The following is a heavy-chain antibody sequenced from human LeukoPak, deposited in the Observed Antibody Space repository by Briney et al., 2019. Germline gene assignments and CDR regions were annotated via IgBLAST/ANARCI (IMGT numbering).Heavy chain of an antibody. D-gene: IGHD1-14*01. J-gene: IGHJ4*02. CDR2: IWYDGSNK. CDR1: GFTFSSYG. Sequence: GGSLRPSCAASGFTFSSYGMHWVRQAPGKGLEWVAVIWYDGSNKYYADSVKGRFTISRDNSKNTLYLQMNSLRAEDTAVYYCARGFEFNPYYFDYWGQGTLVTVSS. CDR3: ARGFEFNPYYFDY. V-gene: IGHV3-33*01.